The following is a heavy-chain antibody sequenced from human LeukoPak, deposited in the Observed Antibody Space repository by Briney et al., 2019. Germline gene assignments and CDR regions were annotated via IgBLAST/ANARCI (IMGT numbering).Heavy chain of an antibody. D-gene: IGHD4-17*01. CDR1: GFTFSSYS. V-gene: IGHV3-21*01. CDR2: ISSSSSYI. CDR3: ARDLYGDYPWDY. J-gene: IGHJ4*02. Sequence: GGSLRLSCAASGFTFSSYSMNWVRQVPGKGLEWVSSISSSSSYIYYADSVKGRFTISRDNAKNSLYLQMNSLRAEDTAVYYCARDLYGDYPWDYWGQGTLVTVSS.